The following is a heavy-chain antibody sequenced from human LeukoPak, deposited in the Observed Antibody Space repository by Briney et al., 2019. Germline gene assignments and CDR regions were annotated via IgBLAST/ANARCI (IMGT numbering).Heavy chain of an antibody. J-gene: IGHJ5*02. V-gene: IGHV4-61*01. D-gene: IGHD6-19*01. CDR1: GGSVSSNSYY. CDR2: IDYTGSA. CDR3: ARIPVAKNFDH. Sequence: SETLSLTCTVSGGSVSSNSYYWSWVRQPPGKGLEWIGFIDYTGSANYNPSLKSRVTISLDTSKNQFSVKVMSVTAADTAVYYCARIPVAKNFDHWGQGTLVTVSS.